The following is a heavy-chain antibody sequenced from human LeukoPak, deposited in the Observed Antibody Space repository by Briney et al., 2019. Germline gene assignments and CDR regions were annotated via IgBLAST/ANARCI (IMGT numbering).Heavy chain of an antibody. D-gene: IGHD1-26*01. V-gene: IGHV3-7*05. CDR2: IKEDGIEK. CDR1: GFTFSTYW. CDR3: ARNSGANVYTYSFQY. Sequence: GGSLRLSCAASGFTFSTYWMNWVRQPPGKGLEWVAIIKEDGIEKYYVDSVRGRFTISRDNAKNSLYLQMNSLRGEDTAVYYCARNSGANVYTYSFQYWGRGTLVTVSS. J-gene: IGHJ4*02.